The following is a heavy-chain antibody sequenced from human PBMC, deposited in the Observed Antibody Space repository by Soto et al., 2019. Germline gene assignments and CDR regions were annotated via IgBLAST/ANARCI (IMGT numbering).Heavy chain of an antibody. V-gene: IGHV4-30-4*01. Sequence: SETLSLTCTVSGGSISSGDYYWSWIRQPPGKGLEWIGYIYYSGSTYYNPSLKSRVTISVDTSKNQFSLKLSSVTAADTAVYYCARDQRDYGSRSSFDYWGQGTLVTVSS. CDR1: GGSISSGDYY. J-gene: IGHJ4*02. D-gene: IGHD3-10*01. CDR2: IYYSGST. CDR3: ARDQRDYGSRSSFDY.